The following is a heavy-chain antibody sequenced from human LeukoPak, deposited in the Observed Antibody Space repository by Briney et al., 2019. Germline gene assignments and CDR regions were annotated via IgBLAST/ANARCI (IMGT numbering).Heavy chain of an antibody. Sequence: GGSLRLSCAASGFTFSNAWMSWVRQAPGKGLERVGRIKSKTDGGTTDYAAPVKGRFSISTDDSKNTLNLQMNSLKTEDTAVYYCTTWTRHTSGYFADYWGQGTLVTVSS. CDR3: TTWTRHTSGYFADY. J-gene: IGHJ4*02. CDR1: GFTFSNAW. D-gene: IGHD3-22*01. V-gene: IGHV3-15*01. CDR2: IKSKTDGGTT.